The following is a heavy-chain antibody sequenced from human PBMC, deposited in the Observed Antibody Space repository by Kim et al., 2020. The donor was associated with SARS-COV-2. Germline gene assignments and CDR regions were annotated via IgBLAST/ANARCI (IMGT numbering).Heavy chain of an antibody. J-gene: IGHJ4*01. CDR1: GFTFSSYG. D-gene: IGHD3-10*01. CDR2: ISYDGSNK. Sequence: GGSLRLSCAASGFTFSSYGMHWVRQAPGKGLEWVAVISYDGSNKYYADSVKGRFTISRDNSKNTLYLQMNSLRAEDTAVYYCAKDLGHYGSGSYYNENY. CDR3: AKDLGHYGSGSYYNENY. V-gene: IGHV3-30*18.